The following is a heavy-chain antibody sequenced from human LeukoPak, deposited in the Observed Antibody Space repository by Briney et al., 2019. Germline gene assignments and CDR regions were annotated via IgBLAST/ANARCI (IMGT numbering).Heavy chain of an antibody. CDR2: ISGTGGRT. CDR1: GFTFSNYA. Sequence: GGSLRLSCTASGFTFSNYAMTWVRQAPGKGLEWVSSISGTGGRTYSADSVKGRFTISRENSKNTLYLQMNSLRGDDTAVYYCAKDVGKWESLHFFDYWGQGTLVTVSS. CDR3: AKDVGKWESLHFFDY. V-gene: IGHV3-23*01. J-gene: IGHJ4*02. D-gene: IGHD1-26*01.